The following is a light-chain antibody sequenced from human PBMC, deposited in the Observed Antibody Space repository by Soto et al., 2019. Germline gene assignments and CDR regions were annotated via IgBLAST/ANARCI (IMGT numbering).Light chain of an antibody. CDR1: QSISGSY. J-gene: IGKJ3*01. CDR2: GAS. V-gene: IGKV3-20*01. CDR3: KHYSPSSFT. Sequence: EIVLTQSPGTLSLSPGERATLSCRASQSISGSYLAWYQQKPGQPPRLLIYGASIMATGIPSRFTGSGSGTHFTLTISRLEPDDFAVYYCKHYSPSSFTFGPGTKVEIE.